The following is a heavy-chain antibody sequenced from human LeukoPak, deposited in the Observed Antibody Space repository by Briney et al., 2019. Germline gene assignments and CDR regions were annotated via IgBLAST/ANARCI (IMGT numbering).Heavy chain of an antibody. V-gene: IGHV3-11*03. CDR3: ASKIAVAGPAEYFQH. D-gene: IGHD6-19*01. CDR2: ISSSSSYT. J-gene: IGHJ1*01. Sequence: GGSLRLSCAASGFTFSDYYMSWIRQAPGKGLEWVSYISSSSSYTNYADSVKGRFTISRDNAKNSLCLQMNSLRAEDTAVYYCASKIAVAGPAEYFQHWGQGTLVTVSS. CDR1: GFTFSDYY.